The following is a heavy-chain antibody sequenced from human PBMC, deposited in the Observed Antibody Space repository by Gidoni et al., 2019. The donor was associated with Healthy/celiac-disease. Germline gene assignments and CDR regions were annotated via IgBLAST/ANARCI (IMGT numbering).Heavy chain of an antibody. Sequence: EVQLVESGGGLVQPGGSLRLSCSASGFTFSSYAMHLIRQPPGKGLEYVSAISSNGGSTYYADSVKGIFTISRDNSKNTLYLQMSSLRAEDTAVYYCVKDRYYDSSGYYFDYWGQGTLVTVSS. CDR2: ISSNGGST. CDR1: GFTFSSYA. D-gene: IGHD3-22*01. V-gene: IGHV3-64D*06. CDR3: VKDRYYDSSGYYFDY. J-gene: IGHJ4*02.